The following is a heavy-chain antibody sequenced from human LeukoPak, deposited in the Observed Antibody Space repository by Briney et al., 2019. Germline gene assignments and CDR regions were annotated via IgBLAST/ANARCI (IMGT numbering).Heavy chain of an antibody. V-gene: IGHV3-21*01. CDR1: GFSFSYYN. CDR2: ISSSGIDM. D-gene: IGHD3-16*01. J-gene: IGHJ3*01. Sequence: PGGSLRLSCEASGFSFSYYNFNWVRQAPGKGLEWVSSISSSGIDMYYADSLKGRFTISGDNAKNSLYLHMSSLRVEDTAVYYCARDRSHDDAFDLWGQGTMVTVSS. CDR3: ARDRSHDDAFDL.